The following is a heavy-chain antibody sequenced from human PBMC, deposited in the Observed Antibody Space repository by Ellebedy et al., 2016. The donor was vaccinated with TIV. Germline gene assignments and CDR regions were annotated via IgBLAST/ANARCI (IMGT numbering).Heavy chain of an antibody. D-gene: IGHD4-17*01. CDR2: MNPNSGNT. CDR1: RYTFNNYD. Sequence: ASVKVSXXASRYTFNNYDINWVRQATGQGLEWMGWMNPNSGNTGHAQKFQGRLTMTRNTSISTAYMELSSLRSEDTAVYYCAISTVTTEMDYWGQGTLVTVPS. J-gene: IGHJ4*02. V-gene: IGHV1-8*01. CDR3: AISTVTTEMDY.